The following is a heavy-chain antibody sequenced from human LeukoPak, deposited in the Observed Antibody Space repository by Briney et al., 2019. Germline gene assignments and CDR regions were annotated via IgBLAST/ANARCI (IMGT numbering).Heavy chain of an antibody. J-gene: IGHJ3*01. CDR3: AREAPPFLRYFDPTS. D-gene: IGHD3-9*01. Sequence: KSSETLSLTCTVSGGSISSSSYYWGWIRQPPGKGLEWIGSIYYSGSTYYNPSLKSRVTISVDTSKNQFSLKLSSVTAADTAVYYCAREAPPFLRYFDPTSWGQGTMVTVSS. CDR2: IYYSGST. V-gene: IGHV4-39*07. CDR1: GGSISSSSYY.